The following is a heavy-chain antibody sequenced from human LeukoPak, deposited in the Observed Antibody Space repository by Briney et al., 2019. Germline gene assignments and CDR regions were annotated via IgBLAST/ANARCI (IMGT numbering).Heavy chain of an antibody. J-gene: IGHJ3*02. Sequence: GGSLRLSCVPSGITFSNSALSWVRQAPGKGLEWVSAITKSGDQTHYADSVRGLFTISRDIFKNTLYLQMNSLRAEDTAVYHCVKSAGKDGYRDVFDIWGQGTVVTVSS. V-gene: IGHV3-23*01. CDR3: VKSAGKDGYRDVFDI. D-gene: IGHD5-24*01. CDR1: GITFSNSA. CDR2: ITKSGDQT.